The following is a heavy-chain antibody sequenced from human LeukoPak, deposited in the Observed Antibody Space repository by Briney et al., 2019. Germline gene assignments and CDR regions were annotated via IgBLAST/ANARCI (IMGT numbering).Heavy chain of an antibody. CDR1: GGTFSSYA. Sequence: GSSVKVSCKASGGTFSSYAISWVRQAPGQGLEWMGGIIPIFGTATYAQKSQGRVTITADESTSTAYMELSSLRSEDTAVYYCARGFLEWLLYRNWFDPWGQGTLVTVSS. J-gene: IGHJ5*02. D-gene: IGHD3-3*01. V-gene: IGHV1-69*01. CDR2: IIPIFGTA. CDR3: ARGFLEWLLYRNWFDP.